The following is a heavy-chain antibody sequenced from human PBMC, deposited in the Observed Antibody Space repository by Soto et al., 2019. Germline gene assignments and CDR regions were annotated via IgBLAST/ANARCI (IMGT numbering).Heavy chain of an antibody. J-gene: IGHJ4*02. Sequence: PGGSLRLSCAGSGFTFSEYVLSWVCQASGTGPEWVPVTDASRRSTFYPDSVKGRFCIASDNPKNNRYLQINSLRVDETAIYYCVKGPDSLGSGYPSLDFRGQGTLVTVSS. CDR2: TDASRRST. D-gene: IGHD3-3*01. V-gene: IGHV3-23*03. CDR1: GFTFSEYV. CDR3: VKGPDSLGSGYPSLDF.